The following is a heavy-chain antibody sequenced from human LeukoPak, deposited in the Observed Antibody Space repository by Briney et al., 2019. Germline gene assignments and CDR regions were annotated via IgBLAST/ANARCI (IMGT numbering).Heavy chain of an antibody. CDR2: IYTCGST. V-gene: IGHV4-4*07. CDR3: AQSGGYYYDSSGVNWFDP. Sequence: SETLSLTCTVSGGSISSYYWSWIRQPAGKGLEWIGRIYTCGSTNYNPSLKSRVTMSVDTSKNQFSLKLSSVTAADTAVYYCAQSGGYYYDSSGVNWFDPWGQGTLVTVSS. D-gene: IGHD3-22*01. J-gene: IGHJ5*02. CDR1: GGSISSYY.